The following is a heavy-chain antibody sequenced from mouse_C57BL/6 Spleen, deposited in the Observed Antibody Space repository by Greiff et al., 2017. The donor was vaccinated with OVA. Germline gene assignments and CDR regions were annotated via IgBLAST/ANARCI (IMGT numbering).Heavy chain of an antibody. D-gene: IGHD1-1*01. J-gene: IGHJ4*01. CDR3: ARWGPYGSSFYAMDY. V-gene: IGHV1-52*01. Sequence: VQLQQPGAELARPGSLVKLSCKASGYTFTSYWMHWVKQRPIQGLEWTGNIDPSDSETHYNQKFKDKATLTVDKSSSTAYMQLSSLTSEDSAVYYWARWGPYGSSFYAMDYWGQGASVTVSS. CDR1: GYTFTSYW. CDR2: IDPSDSET.